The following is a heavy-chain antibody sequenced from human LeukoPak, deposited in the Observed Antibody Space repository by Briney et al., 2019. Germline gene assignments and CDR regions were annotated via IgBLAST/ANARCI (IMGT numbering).Heavy chain of an antibody. CDR1: GFTFSSYA. CDR2: ISGSGGRT. V-gene: IGHV3-23*01. D-gene: IGHD2-2*01. CDR3: AKSGGYCSTTSCYGEGFAFDI. Sequence: PGGSLRLSCAASGFTFSSYAMSWVRQAPGKGLEWVSAISGSGGRTHYADSVKGRFTISRGNSKNTLYLQMNSLRPEDTAVYYCAKSGGYCSTTSCYGEGFAFDIWGQGTMVTVSS. J-gene: IGHJ3*02.